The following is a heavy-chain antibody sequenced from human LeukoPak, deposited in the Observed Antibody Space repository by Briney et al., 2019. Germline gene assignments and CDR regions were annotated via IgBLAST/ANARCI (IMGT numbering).Heavy chain of an antibody. J-gene: IGHJ3*02. Sequence: RGSLRLSCAASGFTFSSYDMHWVRQGTGEGLEWVSGISTTGDTYYPGSVKGRFTISRENAKNSLYLQMNSLRAGDTTVYYCARGLYYYDSSGYYGDTFDIWGQGTMVTVSS. CDR3: ARGLYYYDSSGYYGDTFDI. V-gene: IGHV3-13*04. D-gene: IGHD3-22*01. CDR2: ISTTGDT. CDR1: GFTFSSYD.